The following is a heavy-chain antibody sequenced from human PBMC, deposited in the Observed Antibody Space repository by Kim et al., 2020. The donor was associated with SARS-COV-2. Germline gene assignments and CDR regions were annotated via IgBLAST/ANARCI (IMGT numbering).Heavy chain of an antibody. CDR2: IIPIFGTA. D-gene: IGHD2-15*01. J-gene: IGHJ3*02. CDR3: ARDQGLLGYCSGGSCYHAFDI. Sequence: SVKVSCKASGGTFSSYAISWVRQAPGQGLEWMGGIIPIFGTANYAQKFQGRVTITADESTSTAHMELSSLRSEDTAVYYCARDQGLLGYCSGGSCYHAFDIWGQGTMVTVSS. CDR1: GGTFSSYA. V-gene: IGHV1-69*13.